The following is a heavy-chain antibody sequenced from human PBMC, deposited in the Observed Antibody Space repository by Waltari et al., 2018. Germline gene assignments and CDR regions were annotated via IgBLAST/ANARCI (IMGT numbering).Heavy chain of an antibody. Sequence: GGLVQPGGSLRLSCAASGFTFSSYDMHWVRQATGKGLEWVSAIGTAGDTYYPGSVKGRFTISRENAKNSLYLQMNSLRAEDTAVYYCARAGRMVRGVGFDYWGQGTLVTVSS. D-gene: IGHD3-10*01. V-gene: IGHV3-13*01. J-gene: IGHJ4*02. CDR2: IGTAGDT. CDR1: GFTFSSYD. CDR3: ARAGRMVRGVGFDY.